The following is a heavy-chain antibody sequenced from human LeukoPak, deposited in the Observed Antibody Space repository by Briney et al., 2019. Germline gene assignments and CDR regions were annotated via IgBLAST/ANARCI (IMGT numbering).Heavy chain of an antibody. Sequence: GGSLRLSCAASGFTFSSYAMSWVRQAPGKGLEWVSAISGSGGSTYYADSVKGRFTISRDKSKNTLYLQMNSLRAEDTAVYYCAKDRSGWELLERFDYWGQGTLVTVSS. V-gene: IGHV3-23*01. CDR3: AKDRSGWELLERFDY. CDR1: GFTFSSYA. J-gene: IGHJ4*02. D-gene: IGHD1-26*01. CDR2: ISGSGGST.